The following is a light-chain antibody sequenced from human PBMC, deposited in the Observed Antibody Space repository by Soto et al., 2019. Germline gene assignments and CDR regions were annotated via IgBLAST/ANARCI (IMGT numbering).Light chain of an antibody. V-gene: IGKV3-15*01. Sequence: EVLLAQSPDTLSLSLAERATLSCGASQGVSRKLAWYQHKPGQAPRLLIYDTSTRAADIPARFSGSGSGTDFTLTISSLKSEDFAVYYCQQYNHWRSISFGHGTRLEIK. CDR2: DTS. CDR3: QQYNHWRSIS. J-gene: IGKJ5*01. CDR1: QGVSRK.